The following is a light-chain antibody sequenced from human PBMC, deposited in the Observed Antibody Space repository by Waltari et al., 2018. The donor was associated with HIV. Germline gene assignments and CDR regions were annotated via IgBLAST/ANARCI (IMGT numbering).Light chain of an antibody. CDR2: EVT. CDR1: SGDVDNYNL. Sequence: QSALTQPASVSGSPGQSIPISCPETSGDVDNYNLVSWYQQYTGRAPKLLIYEVTKRPSGVSNRFSGSKSGNTASLTISDLQAEDEAKYYCCSYGNSGTFVLFGGGTRVTV. V-gene: IGLV2-23*02. J-gene: IGLJ2*01. CDR3: CSYGNSGTFVL.